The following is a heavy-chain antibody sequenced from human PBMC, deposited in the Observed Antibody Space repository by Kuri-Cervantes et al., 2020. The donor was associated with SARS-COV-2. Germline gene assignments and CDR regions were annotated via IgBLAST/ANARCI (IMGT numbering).Heavy chain of an antibody. CDR3: ARGLYTITIFGVVITPPDY. Sequence: SQTLSLTCAIYGGSLSGSYWSWIRQSPGKRLEWIGEVNHNGGANYNPSLKSRVTISVDTFKNQFSLKLSSVTAADTAVYYCARGLYTITIFGVVITPPDYWGQGTLVTVSS. V-gene: IGHV4-34*01. D-gene: IGHD3-3*01. J-gene: IGHJ4*02. CDR2: VNHNGGA. CDR1: GGSLSGSY.